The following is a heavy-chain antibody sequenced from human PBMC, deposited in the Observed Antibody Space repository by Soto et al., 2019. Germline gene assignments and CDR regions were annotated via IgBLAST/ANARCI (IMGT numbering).Heavy chain of an antibody. Sequence: QVQLVQSGAEVKKPGASVKVSCKASGYTFTSYGISRVRQAPGQGLEWMGWISAYNGNTNYAQKLQGRVTMTTDTSTSTAYMELRSLRSDDTAVYYCARKGYYDFWSGPGWFDPWGQGTLVTVSS. CDR1: GYTFTSYG. J-gene: IGHJ5*02. D-gene: IGHD3-3*01. CDR3: ARKGYYDFWSGPGWFDP. V-gene: IGHV1-18*01. CDR2: ISAYNGNT.